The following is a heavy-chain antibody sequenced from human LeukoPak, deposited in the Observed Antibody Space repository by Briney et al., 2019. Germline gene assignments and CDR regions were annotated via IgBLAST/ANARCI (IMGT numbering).Heavy chain of an antibody. Sequence: GGSLRPSCVASGFNFDDFAMHWIRQVPGKGLEWVAGIGWNSNKIDYVDSVKGRFTISRDNAKNSVWLQMNSLRSEDTAVYYCAKDRTWGAIDVWGQGTMVLVSP. J-gene: IGHJ3*01. CDR1: GFNFDDFA. CDR2: IGWNSNKI. D-gene: IGHD3-16*01. CDR3: AKDRTWGAIDV. V-gene: IGHV3-9*01.